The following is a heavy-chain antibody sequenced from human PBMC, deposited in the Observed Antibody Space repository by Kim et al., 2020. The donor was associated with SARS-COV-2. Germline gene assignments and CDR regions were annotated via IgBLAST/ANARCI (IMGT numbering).Heavy chain of an antibody. D-gene: IGHD3-3*01. CDR2: ISYDGSNK. J-gene: IGHJ6*03. V-gene: IGHV3-30*18. CDR3: AKDLLTIFGVFIDPIYYMDV. CDR1: GFTFSSYG. Sequence: GGSLRLSCAASGFTFSSYGMHWVRQAPGKGLEWVAVISYDGSNKYYADSVKGRFTISRDNSKNTLYLQMNSLRAEDTAVYYCAKDLLTIFGVFIDPIYYMDVWGKGTTVTVSS.